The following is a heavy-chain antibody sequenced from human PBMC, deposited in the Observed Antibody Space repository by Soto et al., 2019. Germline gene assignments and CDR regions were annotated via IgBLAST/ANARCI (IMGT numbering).Heavy chain of an antibody. J-gene: IGHJ6*02. D-gene: IGHD3-3*01. V-gene: IGHV1-69*13. CDR1: GGTFSSYP. Sequence: SVKVSCKASGGTFSSYPISWVRQAPGQGLEWMGGIIPIFGTANYAQKFQGRVTITADESTSTAYMELSSLRSEDTAVYYCARGEIFGVVIVNYYYYYGMDVWGQGTTVNVS. CDR3: ARGEIFGVVIVNYYYYYGMDV. CDR2: IIPIFGTA.